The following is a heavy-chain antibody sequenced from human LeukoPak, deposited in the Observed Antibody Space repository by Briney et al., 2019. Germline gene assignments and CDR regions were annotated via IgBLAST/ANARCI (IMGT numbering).Heavy chain of an antibody. J-gene: IGHJ4*02. CDR3: ARHSDYYASGSAGLFDY. D-gene: IGHD3-10*01. Sequence: PSETLSLTCTVSGGSISSGDYHWGWIRQSPWKGLEWIGSIYYSGNTYYNLSLKSRVTMSVDTSKNQFSLKLSSVTAADTAVYFCARHSDYYASGSAGLFDYWGQGTLVTVSS. V-gene: IGHV4-39*01. CDR1: GGSISSGDYH. CDR2: IYYSGNT.